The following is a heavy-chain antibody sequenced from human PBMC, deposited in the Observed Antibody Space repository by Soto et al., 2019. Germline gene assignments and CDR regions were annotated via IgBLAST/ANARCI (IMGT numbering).Heavy chain of an antibody. CDR2: ISAYNGNT. CDR3: ARDRGYSSDS. J-gene: IGHJ4*02. V-gene: IGHV1-18*01. Sequence: QVQLVQSGAEVKKPGASVKVSCKASGYTFTSYGISWVRQAPGQGLEWMGWISAYNGNTNYAQKLQGRVTMTTDTSPRTEHMELRGARYVETAVYYCARDRGYSSDSWGQGALCTVSS. D-gene: IGHD6-13*01. CDR1: GYTFTSYG.